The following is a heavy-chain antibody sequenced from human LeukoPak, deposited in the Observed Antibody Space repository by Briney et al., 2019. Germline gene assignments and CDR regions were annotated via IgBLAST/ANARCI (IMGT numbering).Heavy chain of an antibody. CDR1: GGSVRSYY. CDR3: ARHGTISSESYFDY. Sequence: SETLSLTCSVPGGSVRSYYWSWIRQSPGKGLEWMGYIHNSGRTNYTPSLKRRVTGFVDTSKNQVSLRLSSVTAADTAVYYCARHGTISSESYFDYWGQGALVTVSS. D-gene: IGHD1-14*01. V-gene: IGHV4-59*08. J-gene: IGHJ4*02. CDR2: IHNSGRT.